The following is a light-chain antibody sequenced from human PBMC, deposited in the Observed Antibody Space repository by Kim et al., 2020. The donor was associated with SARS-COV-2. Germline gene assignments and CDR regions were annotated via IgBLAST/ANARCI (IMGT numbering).Light chain of an antibody. CDR1: SLRRYY. CDR2: GKN. Sequence: SSELTQDPTVSVALGQTVRITCQGDSLRRYYASWYQQKPGQAPVLVVYGKNNRPSGIPDRFSGSTSGDTTSLTITEAQAEDEADYYCNCRGSSGEHLVFG. V-gene: IGLV3-19*01. CDR3: NCRGSSGEHLV. J-gene: IGLJ2*01.